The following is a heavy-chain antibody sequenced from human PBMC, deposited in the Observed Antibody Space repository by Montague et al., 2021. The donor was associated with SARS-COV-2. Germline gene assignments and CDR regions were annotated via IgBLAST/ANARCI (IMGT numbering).Heavy chain of an antibody. V-gene: IGHV4-34*01. J-gene: IGHJ4*02. CDR3: AGRDGYKQTMDY. CDR2: INHSGGT. CDR1: GGSFSGHS. Sequence: SETLSLTCAVYGGSFSGHSWTWIRQPPGKGLEWIGEINHSGGTNYNPSLKSRVTISVDTSKNQFSLKLSSLTTADTAVYYCAGRDGYKQTMDYWGQGTLVTVSS. D-gene: IGHD5-24*01.